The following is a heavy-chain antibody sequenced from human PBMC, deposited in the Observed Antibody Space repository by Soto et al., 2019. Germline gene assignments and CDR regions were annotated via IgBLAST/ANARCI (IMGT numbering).Heavy chain of an antibody. CDR2: IWYDGSNK. CDR3: AREGWVRGYSGYDAPNHYYYYGMDV. D-gene: IGHD5-12*01. CDR1: GFTFSSYG. Sequence: GGSLRLSCAASGFTFSSYGMHWVRQAPGKGLEWVAVIWYDGSNKYYADSVKGRFTISRDNSKNTLYLQMNSLRAEDTAVYYCAREGWVRGYSGYDAPNHYYYYGMDVWGQGTTVTVSS. J-gene: IGHJ6*02. V-gene: IGHV3-33*01.